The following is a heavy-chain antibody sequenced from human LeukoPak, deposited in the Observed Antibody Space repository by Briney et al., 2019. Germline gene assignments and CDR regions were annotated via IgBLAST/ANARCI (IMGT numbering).Heavy chain of an antibody. J-gene: IGHJ5*02. CDR2: IYTSGST. D-gene: IGHD6-13*01. CDR1: GGSISNYY. V-gene: IGHV4-4*07. Sequence: SETLSLTCTVSGGSISNYYWSWIRQPAGKGLEWIGRIYTSGSTNYNPSLKSRITMSADTSKNQFSLKLSSVTAADTAVYYCARDAAAGTSQWFDPWGQGTLVTVSS. CDR3: ARDAAAGTSQWFDP.